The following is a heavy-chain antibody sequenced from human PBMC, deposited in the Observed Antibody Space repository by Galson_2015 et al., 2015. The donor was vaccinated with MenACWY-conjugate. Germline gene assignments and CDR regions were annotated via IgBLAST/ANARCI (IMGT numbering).Heavy chain of an antibody. CDR1: GFTFSSNT. CDR2: ISSAGSSI. J-gene: IGHJ4*02. CDR3: VREDNWAFHY. Sequence: SLRLSCAASGFTFSSNTMNWVRQAPGKGLEWVSSISSAGSSIYYADPVEGRFTISRDHSKNTLYLQMNSLRVDDTAVYYCVREDNWAFHYWGQGTQVTVSS. V-gene: IGHV3-48*01. D-gene: IGHD1-1*01.